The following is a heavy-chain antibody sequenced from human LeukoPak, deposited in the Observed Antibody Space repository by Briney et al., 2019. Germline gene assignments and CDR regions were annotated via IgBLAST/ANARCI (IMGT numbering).Heavy chain of an antibody. CDR1: GFTFSSYA. V-gene: IGHV3-30*04. J-gene: IGHJ4*02. D-gene: IGHD5-18*01. CDR2: ISYDGNNK. CDR3: AMAGGETALDY. Sequence: PGRSLRLSCAASGFTFSSYAMHWVRQAPGKGLEWVAVISYDGNNKYYADSVKGRFTISRDNSKKTLYLYMNSLRGDDTAVYFCAMAGGETALDYWGQGTVVTVSS.